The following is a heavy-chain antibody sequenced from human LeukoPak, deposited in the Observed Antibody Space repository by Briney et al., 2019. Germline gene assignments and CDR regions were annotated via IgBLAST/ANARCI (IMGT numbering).Heavy chain of an antibody. J-gene: IGHJ4*02. CDR1: GDSIRRSSYY. CDR3: ARQPTYYDTNLGGYFDY. CDR2: IYYSGST. Sequence: SETLSLTCTVSGDSIRRSSYYWGWIRQPPGKGLEWIGSIYYSGSTNYNPSLKSRVTISVDTSKNQFSLKLSSVTAADTAVYFCARQPTYYDTNLGGYFDYWGQGTLVTVSS. D-gene: IGHD3-16*01. V-gene: IGHV4-39*01.